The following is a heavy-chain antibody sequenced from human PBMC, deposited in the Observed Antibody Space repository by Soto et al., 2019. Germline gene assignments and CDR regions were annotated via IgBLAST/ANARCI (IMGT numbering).Heavy chain of an antibody. D-gene: IGHD2-21*02. CDR1: GGTFSSYA. CDR3: ARDCGGDCPHILGY. Sequence: SVKVSCKASGGTFSSYAISWVRQAPGQGLEWMGGIIPIFGTANYAQKFQGRVTITADESTSTAYMELSSLRSEDTAVYYCARDCGGDCPHILGYGGQGTLVTVPS. J-gene: IGHJ4*02. CDR2: IIPIFGTA. V-gene: IGHV1-69*13.